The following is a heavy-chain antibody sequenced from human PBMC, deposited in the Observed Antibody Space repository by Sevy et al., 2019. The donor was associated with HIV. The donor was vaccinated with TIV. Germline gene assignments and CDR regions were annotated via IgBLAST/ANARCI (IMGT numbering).Heavy chain of an antibody. CDR1: GFSFSTYW. D-gene: IGHD3-3*01. CDR2: IKQDESEK. CDR3: AKGKSGSFDY. Sequence: GGCLRLSCAASGFSFSTYWMHWVRQAPGKGLEWVANIKQDESEKYYVASVKGRFTISRDNAKNSVYLEMNSLRPEDTAIYYCAKGKSGSFDYWGQGTLVTVSS. V-gene: IGHV3-7*01. J-gene: IGHJ4*02.